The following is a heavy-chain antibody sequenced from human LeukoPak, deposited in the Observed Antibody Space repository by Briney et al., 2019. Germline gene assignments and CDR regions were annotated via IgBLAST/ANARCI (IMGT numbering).Heavy chain of an antibody. CDR1: GGTFSSYA. CDR3: ARIRDYYDSSGYYFDY. CDR2: IIPILGIE. V-gene: IGHV1-69*04. D-gene: IGHD3-22*01. J-gene: IGHJ4*02. Sequence: SVKVSCKASGGTFSSYAISWVRQAPGQGLEWMGRIIPILGIENYAQKFQGRVTITADKSTSTAYMELSSLRSEDTAVYYCARIRDYYDSSGYYFDYWGQGTLVTVSS.